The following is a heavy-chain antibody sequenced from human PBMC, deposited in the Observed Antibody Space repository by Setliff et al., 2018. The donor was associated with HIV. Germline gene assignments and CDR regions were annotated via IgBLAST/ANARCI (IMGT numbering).Heavy chain of an antibody. CDR1: GFTFSTYG. D-gene: IGHD5-18*01. V-gene: IGHV3-30*02. CDR3: ARTLPQYTNLFDY. CDR2: IRYDGSNK. J-gene: IGHJ4*02. Sequence: GGSLRLSCAASGFTFSTYGMHWVRQAPGKGLEWVAFIRYDGSNKYHADSVKGRFTISRDNSKNTLYLQMNSLRADDTAVYYCARTLPQYTNLFDYWGQGTLVTVSS.